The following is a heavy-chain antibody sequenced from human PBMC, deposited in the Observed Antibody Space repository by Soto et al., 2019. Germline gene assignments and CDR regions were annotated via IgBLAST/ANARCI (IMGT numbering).Heavy chain of an antibody. D-gene: IGHD5-18*01. CDR3: ARDRRENTAMMEPFDL. Sequence: QVQLVESGGGVVQPGKSLRLSCAASGFTFSTYGMHWVRQAPGKGLEWVAVIWYDGSNKYYADSVEGRFTVSRDNSNNTVSLQMNSLRAEDTALYYCARDRRENTAMMEPFDLWGLGTLVTVSS. V-gene: IGHV3-33*01. CDR2: IWYDGSNK. J-gene: IGHJ5*02. CDR1: GFTFSTYG.